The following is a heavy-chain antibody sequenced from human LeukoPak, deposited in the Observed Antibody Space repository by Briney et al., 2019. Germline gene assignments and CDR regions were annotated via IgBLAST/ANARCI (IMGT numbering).Heavy chain of an antibody. CDR1: GYTFTSYG. CDR2: ISAYNGNT. J-gene: IGHJ6*03. CDR3: ARARQGGLYYYYMDV. V-gene: IGHV1-18*01. Sequence: ASVKVSCKASGYTFTSYGISWVRQAPGQGLEWMGWISAYNGNTNYAQKLQGRVTMTKDTSTSTAYMELRSLRSDDTAVYYCARARQGGLYYYYMDVWGKGTTVTVSS. D-gene: IGHD1-26*01.